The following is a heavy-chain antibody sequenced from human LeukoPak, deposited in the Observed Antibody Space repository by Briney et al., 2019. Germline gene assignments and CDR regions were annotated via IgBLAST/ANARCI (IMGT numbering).Heavy chain of an antibody. V-gene: IGHV1-69*13. CDR2: IIPIFGTA. CDR1: GGTFSSYA. Sequence: APVKVSCKASGGTFSSYAISWVRQAPGQGLEWMGGIIPIFGTANYAQKFQGRVTITADESTSTAYMELSSLRSEDTAVYYCARGTLHYDFWSGYHCYYYGMDVWGQGTTVTVSS. J-gene: IGHJ6*02. D-gene: IGHD3-3*01. CDR3: ARGTLHYDFWSGYHCYYYGMDV.